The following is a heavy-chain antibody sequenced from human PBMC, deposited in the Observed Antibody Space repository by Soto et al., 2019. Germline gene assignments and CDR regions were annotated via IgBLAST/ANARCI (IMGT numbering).Heavy chain of an antibody. J-gene: IGHJ5*02. Sequence: QVQLQESGPGLVKPSVTLSLTCAVSGGSISSSNWWSWVRQPPGKGLEWIGEIYYSGSTTNYNPSLKSRVTISVDGSKNEFSLNLSSVTAADTAVYYCARGIVGATRAWGQGTLVTVSS. V-gene: IGHV4-4*02. CDR3: ARGIVGATRA. CDR2: IYYSGSTT. CDR1: GGSISSSNW. D-gene: IGHD1-26*01.